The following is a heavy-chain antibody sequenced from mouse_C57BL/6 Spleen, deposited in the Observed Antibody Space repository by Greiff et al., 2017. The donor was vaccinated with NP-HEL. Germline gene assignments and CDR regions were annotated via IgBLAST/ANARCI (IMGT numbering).Heavy chain of an antibody. Sequence: VQLQQSGAELVKPGASVKLSCKASGYTFTEYTIHWVKQRSGQGLEWIGWFYPGSGSIKFNEKFKDKATLTADKSSSTVYMDLSRLTSEDSAVYFCARHEDRDYSNYGAWFAYWGQGTLVTVSA. J-gene: IGHJ3*01. D-gene: IGHD2-5*01. CDR2: FYPGSGSI. V-gene: IGHV1-62-2*01. CDR3: ARHEDRDYSNYGAWFAY. CDR1: GYTFTEYT.